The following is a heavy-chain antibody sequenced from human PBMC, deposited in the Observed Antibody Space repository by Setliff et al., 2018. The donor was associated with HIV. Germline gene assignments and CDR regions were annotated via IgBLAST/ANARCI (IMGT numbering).Heavy chain of an antibody. CDR1: GGSISSSSYY. V-gene: IGHV4-39*01. CDR3: ARHLYGGYTGGFDY. D-gene: IGHD5-12*01. J-gene: IGHJ4*02. CDR2: IYYSGST. Sequence: SSETLSLTCTVSGGSISSSSYYWGWIRQPPGKGLEWIGSIYYSGSTYYNPSHKSRVTISVDTSKNQFSLKLSSVTAADTAVYYCARHLYGGYTGGFDYWGQGTLVTVSS.